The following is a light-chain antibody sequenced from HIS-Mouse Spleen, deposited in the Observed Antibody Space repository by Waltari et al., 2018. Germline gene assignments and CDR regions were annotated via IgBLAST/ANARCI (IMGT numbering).Light chain of an antibody. Sequence: EIVLTQSPGTLSLSPGERATLSCRASPSVSSSYLAWYQQKPGQAPRPLIVGASSRATGIPDRFSGSGSGTDFTLTISRLEPEDFAVYYCQQYGSSPVTFGPGTKVDIK. J-gene: IGKJ3*01. CDR2: GAS. CDR1: PSVSSSY. V-gene: IGKV3-20*01. CDR3: QQYGSSPVT.